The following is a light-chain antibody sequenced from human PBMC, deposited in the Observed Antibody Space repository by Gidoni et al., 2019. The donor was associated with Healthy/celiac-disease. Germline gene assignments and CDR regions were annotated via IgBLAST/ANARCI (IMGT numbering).Light chain of an antibody. V-gene: IGKV3-15*01. CDR1: QSVSSN. CDR3: QQYNNWPPWT. CDR2: GAS. J-gene: IGKJ1*01. Sequence: EIVMTQSPATLSVSPGERATLSCRASQSVSSNLAWYQQKPGQAPRLLIYGASTRATGIPARFRGSGSGKEFTLTISSLQYEDFAVYYCQQYNNWPPWTFGQXTKVEIK.